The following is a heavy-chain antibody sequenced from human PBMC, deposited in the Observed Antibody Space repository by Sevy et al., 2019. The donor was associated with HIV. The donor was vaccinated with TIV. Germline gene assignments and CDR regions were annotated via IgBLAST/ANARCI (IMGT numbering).Heavy chain of an antibody. V-gene: IGHV3-21*01. D-gene: IGHD3-22*01. Sequence: GGSLRLSCAVSGFTFSSYSMNWVRQAPGKGLEWVSSISSSSSYIYYADSVKGRFTISRDNAKNSLYLQMNSLRAEDTAVYYCARGLLTMIVVAAFDIWGQGTMVTVSS. CDR3: ARGLLTMIVVAAFDI. CDR2: ISSSSSYI. J-gene: IGHJ3*02. CDR1: GFTFSSYS.